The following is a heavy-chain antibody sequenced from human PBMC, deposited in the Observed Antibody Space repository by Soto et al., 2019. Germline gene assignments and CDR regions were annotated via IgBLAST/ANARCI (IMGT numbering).Heavy chain of an antibody. CDR3: ARRPRTIPAPDVAACDL. D-gene: IGHD6-13*01. V-gene: IGHV4-4*02. CDR1: GGSISSSHW. J-gene: IGHJ3*01. CDR2: IYHTGAI. Sequence: QVQLQESRPGLVEPSGTLSLSCAVSGGSISSSHWWNWVRQPPGKGLEWIGEIYHTGAISYSPSFTSRLTISVDKSKNQFSLRLTSVTAADTAVYFCARRPRTIPAPDVAACDLWGQGTVVTVSP.